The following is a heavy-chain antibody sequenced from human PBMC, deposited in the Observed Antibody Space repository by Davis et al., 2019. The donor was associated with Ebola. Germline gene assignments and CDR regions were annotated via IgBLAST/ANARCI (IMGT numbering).Heavy chain of an antibody. CDR3: ATDQYCSGGSCYRDYYYGMDV. D-gene: IGHD2-15*01. CDR2: FDPEDGET. V-gene: IGHV1-24*01. J-gene: IGHJ6*02. CDR1: GYTLTGLS. Sequence: ASVKVSCKVSGYTLTGLSMHWVRQAPGKGLEWMGGFDPEDGETIYAQKFQGRVTMTEDTSTDTAYMELSSLRSEDTAVYYCATDQYCSGGSCYRDYYYGMDVWGQGTTVTVSS.